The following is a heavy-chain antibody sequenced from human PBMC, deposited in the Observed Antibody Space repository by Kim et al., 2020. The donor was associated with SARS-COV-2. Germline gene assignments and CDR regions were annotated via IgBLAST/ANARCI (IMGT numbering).Heavy chain of an antibody. J-gene: IGHJ4*01. Sequence: SVKVSCKASGGTFSNSAIAWVRQAPGQGLEWLGRIIPMLGITNYAQKLQGRVIMTADKSTTTAYLELSGLKSEDTAVYFCARDRAGHCSGDYCYAYDYW. CDR1: GGTFSNSA. CDR2: IIPMLGIT. CDR3: ARDRAGHCSGDYCYAYDY. D-gene: IGHD2-15*01. V-gene: IGHV1-69*04.